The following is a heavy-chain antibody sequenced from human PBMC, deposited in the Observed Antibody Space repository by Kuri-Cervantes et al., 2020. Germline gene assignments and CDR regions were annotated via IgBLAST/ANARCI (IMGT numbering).Heavy chain of an antibody. Sequence: GESLKISCAAAGITFSNAWMTWVRRVPGKGLEWVGRIKSKADGGTTDYAAPVNGRFIISRDDSKNTVYLQMNSLKIEDTAVYYCSTDAGPGDPADGWGQGTLVTVSS. CDR1: GITFSNAW. V-gene: IGHV3-15*05. J-gene: IGHJ4*02. CDR2: IKSKADGGTT. D-gene: IGHD4-17*01. CDR3: STDAGPGDPADG.